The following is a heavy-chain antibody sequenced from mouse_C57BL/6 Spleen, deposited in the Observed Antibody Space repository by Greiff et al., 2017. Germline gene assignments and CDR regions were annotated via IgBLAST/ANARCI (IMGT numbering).Heavy chain of an antibody. V-gene: IGHV1-19*01. J-gene: IGHJ1*03. D-gene: IGHD1-1*01. CDR2: INPYNGGT. Sequence: EVQLQQSGPVLVKPGASVKMSCKASGYTFTDYYMNWVKQSHGKSLEWIGVINPYNGGTSYNQKFKGKATLTVDKSSSTAYMELNSLTSEDSAVYYCARHGSSYWYFDVWGTGTTVTVSS. CDR1: GYTFTDYY. CDR3: ARHGSSYWYFDV.